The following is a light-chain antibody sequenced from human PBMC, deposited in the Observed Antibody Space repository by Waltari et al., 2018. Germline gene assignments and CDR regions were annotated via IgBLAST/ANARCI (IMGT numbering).Light chain of an antibody. J-gene: IGKJ2*01. CDR2: GTS. CDR3: QQYNDWPYT. V-gene: IGKV3-15*01. Sequence: EIVMTQSPVTLSVSPGERAAHSCRPSQSVRTNLAWYQQRPGQTPRLLIYGTSTRATELPARFSGSGSGTEFTLTISSLQSEDFAVYYCQQYNDWPYTFGQGTKLEIK. CDR1: QSVRTN.